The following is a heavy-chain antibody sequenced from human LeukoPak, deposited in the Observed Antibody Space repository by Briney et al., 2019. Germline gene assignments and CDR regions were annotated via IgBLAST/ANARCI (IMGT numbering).Heavy chain of an antibody. D-gene: IGHD5-18*01. CDR3: ARDGGVAAMVSV. Sequence: SETLSLTCTVSGGSISSGGYYWSWIRQPPGKGLEWIGYIYHSGSTYYNPSLKSRVTISVDRSKNQFSLKLSSVTAADTAVYYCARDGGVAAMVSVWGQGTLVTVSS. V-gene: IGHV4-30-2*01. J-gene: IGHJ4*02. CDR1: GGSISSGGYY. CDR2: IYHSGST.